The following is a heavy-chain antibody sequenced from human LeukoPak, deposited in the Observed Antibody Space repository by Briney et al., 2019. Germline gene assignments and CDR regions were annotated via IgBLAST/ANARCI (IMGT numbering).Heavy chain of an antibody. J-gene: IGHJ4*02. CDR3: ARATIVGALGFDY. CDR2: IYSGGST. V-gene: IGHV3-53*01. CDR1: GFTVSSNY. D-gene: IGHD1-26*01. Sequence: GGSLRLSCAASGFTVSSNYMSWVRQAPGKGLEWVSVIYSGGSTYYADSVKGRFTISRDNSKNTLYLQMNSLRAEDTAVYYCARATIVGALGFDYWGQGTLVTVSS.